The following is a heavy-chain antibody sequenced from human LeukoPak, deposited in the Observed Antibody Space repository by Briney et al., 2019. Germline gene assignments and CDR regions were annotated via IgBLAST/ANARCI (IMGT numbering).Heavy chain of an antibody. V-gene: IGHV4-59*01. D-gene: IGHD4-17*01. CDR3: AREDPQTTVPEGLDV. Sequence: KPSETLSLTCTVSGGSISNYYWSWLRQPPGKGLEWIGYIYFSGTTNINASLKSRVTISVDMSKNQFSLKLSSVTAADTAVYYCAREDPQTTVPEGLDVWGQGTTVTVSS. CDR1: GGSISNYY. J-gene: IGHJ6*02. CDR2: IYFSGTT.